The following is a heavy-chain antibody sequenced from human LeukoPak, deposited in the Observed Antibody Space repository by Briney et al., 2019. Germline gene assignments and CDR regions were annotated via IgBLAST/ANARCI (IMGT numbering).Heavy chain of an antibody. Sequence: GGSLRLSCAASGFTFSRYDMSWVRQDPGKGREWLSVISGSGGRTYYADSVKGRFTVSRDNSKNTLYLQMNSLRAEDTAVFYCAKDLRPDISTGSPFDYWGQGTLVSVSS. CDR2: ISGSGGRT. V-gene: IGHV3-23*01. CDR1: GFTFSRYD. J-gene: IGHJ4*02. D-gene: IGHD3-9*01. CDR3: AKDLRPDISTGSPFDY.